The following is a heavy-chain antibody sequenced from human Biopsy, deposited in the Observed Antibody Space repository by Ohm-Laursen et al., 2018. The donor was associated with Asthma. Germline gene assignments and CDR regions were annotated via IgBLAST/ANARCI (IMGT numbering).Heavy chain of an antibody. J-gene: IGHJ4*02. Sequence: SSVKVSCKTSGYSLTDLSMHWVRQAPGQGLEWMGGHDHEEGGAVNARRFQGRVTMTEDTSTDTAYMELSSLSSDDTAVYYCASDFPKDYVRYNFQFWGQGTLVTVSS. CDR3: ASDFPKDYVRYNFQF. CDR1: GYSLTDLS. CDR2: HDHEEGGA. D-gene: IGHD4-17*01. V-gene: IGHV1-24*01.